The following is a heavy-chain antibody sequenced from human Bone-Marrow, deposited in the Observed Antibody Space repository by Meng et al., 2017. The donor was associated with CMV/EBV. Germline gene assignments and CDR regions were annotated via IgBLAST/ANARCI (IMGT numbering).Heavy chain of an antibody. V-gene: IGHV1-18*01. CDR1: GYTFTSYG. CDR3: ARTGITIFGVVNWFDP. Sequence: ASVKVSCKASGYTFTSYGISWVRQAPGQGLEWMGWISAYNGNTNYAQKLQGRVTMTTDTSTSTAYMELRSLRSDDTAVYYCARTGITIFGVVNWFDPCGQGTLVTVSS. D-gene: IGHD3-3*01. J-gene: IGHJ5*02. CDR2: ISAYNGNT.